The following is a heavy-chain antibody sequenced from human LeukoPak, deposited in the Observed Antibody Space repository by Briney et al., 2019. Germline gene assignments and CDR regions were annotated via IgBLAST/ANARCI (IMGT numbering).Heavy chain of an antibody. Sequence: GGSLRLSCAASGFTLSSYEVIWVRQALGKGLEWVSYMSSSGTTIHYVDSVKGRFRNSRDNAKNTVYLEMNSLRSEDTAVYYCARSLIPLGMDVWGQGTTVTVSS. CDR2: MSSSGTTI. CDR1: GFTLSSYE. CDR3: ARSLIPLGMDV. J-gene: IGHJ6*02. V-gene: IGHV3-48*03. D-gene: IGHD2-21*01.